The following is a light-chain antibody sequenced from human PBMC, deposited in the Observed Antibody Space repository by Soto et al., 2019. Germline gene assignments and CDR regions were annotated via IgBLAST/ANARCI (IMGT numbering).Light chain of an antibody. CDR2: KAS. Sequence: DIQMTQSPSTLSASVGDRVTITCRASQSISPWLAWYQLKPGKAPKLLIYKASSLESGVPSRFSGSGSGTEFTLTISSLQPDDFATYYCQQYNSYSSTFGQGTRLEIK. J-gene: IGKJ5*01. CDR3: QQYNSYSST. CDR1: QSISPW. V-gene: IGKV1-5*03.